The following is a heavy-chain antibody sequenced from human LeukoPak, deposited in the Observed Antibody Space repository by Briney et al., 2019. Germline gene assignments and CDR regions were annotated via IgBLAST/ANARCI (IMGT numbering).Heavy chain of an antibody. V-gene: IGHV3-30-3*01. D-gene: IGHD3-3*01. Sequence: GGSLRLSCAASGFTFSSYAVHWVRQAPGKGLEWVAVISYDGSNKYYADSVKGRFTISRDNAKNSLYLQMNSLRAEDTAVYYCAREAIFWSGYQPIDYWGQGTLVTVSS. J-gene: IGHJ4*02. CDR1: GFTFSSYA. CDR2: ISYDGSNK. CDR3: AREAIFWSGYQPIDY.